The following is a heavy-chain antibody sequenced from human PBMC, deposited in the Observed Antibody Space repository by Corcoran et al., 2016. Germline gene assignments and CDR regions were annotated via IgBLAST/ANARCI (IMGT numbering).Heavy chain of an antibody. J-gene: IGHJ4*02. D-gene: IGHD3-3*01. CDR2: IWYDGGNK. V-gene: IGHV3-33*01. CDR1: GFTFSSYG. Sequence: QVQLVESGGGVVQPGRSLRLSCAASGFTFSSYGMHWVRQAPGKGLEWVAVIWYDGGNKYYADSVKGRFTISRDNSKNTLYLQMNSLRAEDTAVYYCARDLYYDFSRVDYWGQGTLVTVSS. CDR3: ARDLYYDFSRVDY.